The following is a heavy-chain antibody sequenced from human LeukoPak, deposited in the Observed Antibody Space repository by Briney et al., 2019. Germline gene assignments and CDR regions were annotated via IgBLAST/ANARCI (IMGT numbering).Heavy chain of an antibody. J-gene: IGHJ6*02. D-gene: IGHD6-19*01. CDR2: MYTTGST. CDR1: GGSISSYY. CDR3: ARVRTASVAYYYGMDV. V-gene: IGHV4-4*07. Sequence: PSETLSLTCTVSGGSISSYYWSWIRQPAGKGLEWLGGMYTTGSTNYNPSLKSRVTISVDTSKNQFSLKLSSVTAADTAVYYCARVRTASVAYYYGMDVWGQGTTVTVSS.